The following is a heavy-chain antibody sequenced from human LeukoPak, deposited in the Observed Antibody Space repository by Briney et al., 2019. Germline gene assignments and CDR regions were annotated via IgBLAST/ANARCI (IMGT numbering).Heavy chain of an antibody. D-gene: IGHD3-22*01. V-gene: IGHV3-23*01. J-gene: IGHJ6*03. CDR2: ISGSGGST. CDR3: ARQGWGSSGYVPHENYYMDV. Sequence: GGSLRLSCAASGFTFSNFGMSWVRQAPGKGLEWVSVISGSGGSTYYADSVKGRFTISRDNSKNTLYLQMNSLRADDTAVYYCARQGWGSSGYVPHENYYMDVWGKGTTVTISS. CDR1: GFTFSNFG.